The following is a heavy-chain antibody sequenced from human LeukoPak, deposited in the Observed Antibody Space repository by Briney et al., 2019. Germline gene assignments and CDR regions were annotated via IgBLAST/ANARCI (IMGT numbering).Heavy chain of an antibody. CDR2: INHSGST. V-gene: IGHV4-34*01. Sequence: SETLSLTCAVYGGSFSGYYWSWIRQPPGKGLEWIGEINHSGSTNYNPSLKSRVTISVDTSKNQFSLKLSSVTAADTAVYYCARDGLRYPTHPDYWGQGTLVTVS. CDR3: ARDGLRYPTHPDY. CDR1: GGSFSGYY. D-gene: IGHD4-17*01. J-gene: IGHJ4*02.